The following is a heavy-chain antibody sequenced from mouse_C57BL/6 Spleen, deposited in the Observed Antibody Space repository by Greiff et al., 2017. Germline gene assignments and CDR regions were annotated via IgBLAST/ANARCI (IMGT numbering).Heavy chain of an antibody. CDR3: ARDGSYYDYVWYFDV. V-gene: IGHV1-61*01. Sequence: QVQLQQPGAELVRPGSSVKLSCKASGYTFTSYWMDWVKQRPGQGLEWIGNIYPSDSETHYNQKFKDKATLTVDKSSSTAYMQLSSLTSEDSAVYYCARDGSYYDYVWYFDVWGTGTTVTVSS. CDR1: GYTFTSYW. J-gene: IGHJ1*03. D-gene: IGHD2-4*01. CDR2: IYPSDSET.